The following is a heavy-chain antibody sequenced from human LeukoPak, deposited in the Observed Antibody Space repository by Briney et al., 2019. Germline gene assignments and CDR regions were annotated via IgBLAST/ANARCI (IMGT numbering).Heavy chain of an antibody. CDR2: ISGGGST. V-gene: IGHV3-53*01. Sequence: GGSLRLSCAASGFTVSSNYMSWVRQAPGRGLEWVSAISGGGSTYYADSVKGRFTISRDNSKNTLYLQINSLRVEDTAVYYCAKRPNYYDNDGYSYSYFDYWGQGILVTVSS. J-gene: IGHJ4*02. D-gene: IGHD3-22*01. CDR1: GFTVSSNY. CDR3: AKRPNYYDNDGYSYSYFDY.